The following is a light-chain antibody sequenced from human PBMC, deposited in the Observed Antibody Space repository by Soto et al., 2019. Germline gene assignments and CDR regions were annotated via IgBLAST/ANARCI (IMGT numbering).Light chain of an antibody. V-gene: IGKV3-20*01. Sequence: EIVLTQSPGTLSLSPGERATLSCRASQSVSSSYLAWYQQKPGQAPRLLIYGASSRATGIPDRFSGSGSGTDFTLTISRLEPEDFAVYYCQQYGSSFTWTFDQGTKVEIK. CDR3: QQYGSSFTWT. CDR1: QSVSSSY. CDR2: GAS. J-gene: IGKJ1*01.